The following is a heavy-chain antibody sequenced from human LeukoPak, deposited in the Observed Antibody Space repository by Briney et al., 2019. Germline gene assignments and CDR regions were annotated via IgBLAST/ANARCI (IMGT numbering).Heavy chain of an antibody. J-gene: IGHJ4*02. V-gene: IGHV4-34*09. D-gene: IGHD3-9*01. CDR3: ARVDILTGTLNPNYFDY. CDR1: GRSFSGYY. Sequence: SETLSLTCAVYGRSFSGYYWSWIRQPPGKGLEWIGEINHSGSTNYNPSLKSRLTISVGTSKNQFSLKLSSVTAADTAVYYCARVDILTGTLNPNYFDYWGQGTLVTVSS. CDR2: INHSGST.